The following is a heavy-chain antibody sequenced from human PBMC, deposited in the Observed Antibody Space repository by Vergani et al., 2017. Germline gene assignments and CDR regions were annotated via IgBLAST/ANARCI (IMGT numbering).Heavy chain of an antibody. D-gene: IGHD2-2*01. V-gene: IGHV3-21*01. CDR3: ARDLLGYCSSTSCLGHYYYYMDV. CDR1: GFTFSSYS. Sequence: EVQLVESGGGLVKPGGSLRLSCVASGFTFSSYSMNWVRQAPGKGLEWVSSISSSSSYIYYADSVKGRFTISRDNAKNSLYLQMNSLRAEDTAVYYCARDLLGYCSSTSCLGHYYYYMDVWGKGTTVTVYS. CDR2: ISSSSSYI. J-gene: IGHJ6*03.